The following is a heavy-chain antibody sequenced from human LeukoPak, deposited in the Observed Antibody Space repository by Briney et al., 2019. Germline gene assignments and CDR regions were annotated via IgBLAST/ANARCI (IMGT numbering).Heavy chain of an antibody. CDR1: GFTSSSYD. J-gene: IGHJ2*01. D-gene: IGHD3-10*01. CDR2: IGTAGDP. V-gene: IGHV3-13*05. CDR3: ARGKAPSFWYFDL. Sequence: GGSLRLSCAASGFTSSSYDMHWVRQATRKGLEWVSGIGTAGDPYYAGSVKGRFTISRENAKNSLYLQMNSLRAGDTAVYYCARGKAPSFWYFDLWGRGTLVTVSS.